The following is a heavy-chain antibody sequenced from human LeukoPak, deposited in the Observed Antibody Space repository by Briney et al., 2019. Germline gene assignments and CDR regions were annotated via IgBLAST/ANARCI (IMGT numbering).Heavy chain of an antibody. CDR3: AITMVRGVIITVIDYFDY. Sequence: SETLSLTCTVSGGSISSSSYYWGWIRQPPGKGLEWIGSIYYSGSTYYNPSLKSRVTISVDTSKNQFSLKLSSVTAADTAVYYCAITMVRGVIITVIDYFDYWGQGTLVTVSS. D-gene: IGHD3-10*01. CDR1: GGSISSSSYY. V-gene: IGHV4-39*01. J-gene: IGHJ4*02. CDR2: IYYSGST.